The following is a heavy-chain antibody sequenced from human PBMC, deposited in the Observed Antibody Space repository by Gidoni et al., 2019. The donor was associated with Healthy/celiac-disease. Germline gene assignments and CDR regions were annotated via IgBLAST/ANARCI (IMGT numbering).Heavy chain of an antibody. J-gene: IGHJ4*02. D-gene: IGHD4-17*01. CDR3: ARGASGTVTRLDY. V-gene: IGHV1-46*01. Sequence: QVQLVQSGAAVQKPGAAVKVSCKASGYTSTSYYMHWVRQAPGQGLEWVGIINPSCGSTSYAQKFQGRVTMTRDTSTSTVYMELSSLRSEDTAVYSCARGASGTVTRLDYWGQGTLVTVSS. CDR1: GYTSTSYY. CDR2: INPSCGST.